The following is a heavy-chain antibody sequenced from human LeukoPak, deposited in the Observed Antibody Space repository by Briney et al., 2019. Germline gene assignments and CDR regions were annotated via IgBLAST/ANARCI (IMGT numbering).Heavy chain of an antibody. CDR1: EYIFTTYW. CDR3: ARCGTIGTGGDY. J-gene: IGHJ4*02. V-gene: IGHV5-51*01. CDR2: IYPGDSDT. Sequence: GESLKICCKGSEYIFTTYWIDWVRQMPGKGLEWMGSIYPGDSDTRYSPSFQGQVTISADKSISTAYLQWSSLKALDSAMYYCARCGTIGTGGDYWGQGTLVTVSS. D-gene: IGHD1-1*01.